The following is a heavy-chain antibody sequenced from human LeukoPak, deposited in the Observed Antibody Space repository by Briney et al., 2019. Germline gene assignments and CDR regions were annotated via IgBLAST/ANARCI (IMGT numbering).Heavy chain of an antibody. CDR1: GFTFSTYA. D-gene: IGHD3-10*01. CDR3: ARVQSTVRGIQGPFDL. J-gene: IGHJ4*02. CDR2: IKNNRGGT. V-gene: IGHV3-64*01. Sequence: GGSLRLSCAASGFTFSTYAMHWVRQAPGKGLEYVSAIKNNRGGTYYASSVQGRFTVSRDNSRSTLYLQMDSLRPDDMAIYYCARVQSTVRGIQGPFDLWGQGTLVTVS.